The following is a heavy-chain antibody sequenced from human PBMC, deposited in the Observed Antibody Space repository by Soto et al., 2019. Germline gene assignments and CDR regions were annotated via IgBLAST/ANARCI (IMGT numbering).Heavy chain of an antibody. J-gene: IGHJ4*02. Sequence: SGPTLFHTTQTLTLTCSFSGFSLSTSGLGVGWVRQPPGKALEWLALIYWNDDKRYSPSLKARLTITNDTTKNQVVLTMTNMDPVDTATYYSAHSPSGWYLFDYWGQGTLVTVSS. CDR3: AHSPSGWYLFDY. V-gene: IGHV2-5*01. CDR2: IYWNDDK. D-gene: IGHD6-19*01. CDR1: GFSLSTSGLG.